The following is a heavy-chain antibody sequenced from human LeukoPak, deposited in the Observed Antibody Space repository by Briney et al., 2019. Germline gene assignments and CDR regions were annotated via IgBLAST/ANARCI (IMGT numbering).Heavy chain of an antibody. V-gene: IGHV4-38-2*02. CDR1: GYSISSGYQ. Sequence: PSETLSLTCGASGYSISSGYQWAWLRQSPGKGLEWFGSIYHSGSAHYNPSLKNRVTNSAELSKSQFSLNMYSVTAADTAVYYCARDPRWLSSCCTSIGCYETYFDPWGQGTLVTVSS. CDR3: ARDPRWLSSCCTSIGCYETYFDP. CDR2: IYHSGSA. D-gene: IGHD2-2*01. J-gene: IGHJ4*02.